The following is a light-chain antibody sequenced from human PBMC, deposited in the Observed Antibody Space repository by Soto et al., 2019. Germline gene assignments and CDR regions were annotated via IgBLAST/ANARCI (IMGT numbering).Light chain of an antibody. CDR1: QSVRINS. Sequence: EILLTQSPGTLSLSPGERATLSCRASQSVRINSVAWYQQKPGQSPRLLIYGASSTAFGISDRLSGSASGAVFTLTIIRLEPEDSAVYYCHQYGNTPYTFGQGTRLEIK. V-gene: IGKV3-20*01. J-gene: IGKJ2*01. CDR3: HQYGNTPYT. CDR2: GAS.